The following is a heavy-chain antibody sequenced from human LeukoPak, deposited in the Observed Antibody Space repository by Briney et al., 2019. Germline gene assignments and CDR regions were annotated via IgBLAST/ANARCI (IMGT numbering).Heavy chain of an antibody. Sequence: SETLSLTCAVSGGSISSSNWWSWVRQPPGKGLEWIGEIYHSGSTNYNPSLKSRVTISVDKSKNQFSLKLSSVTAADTAVYYCAREHSSSWDQFDYWGQGTLVTVSS. CDR2: IYHSGST. CDR3: AREHSSSWDQFDY. V-gene: IGHV4-4*02. J-gene: IGHJ4*02. CDR1: GGSISSSNW. D-gene: IGHD6-13*01.